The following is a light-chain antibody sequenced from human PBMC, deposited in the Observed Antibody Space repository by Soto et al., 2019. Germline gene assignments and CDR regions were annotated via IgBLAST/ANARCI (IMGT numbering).Light chain of an antibody. CDR1: SSNIGAGYD. V-gene: IGLV1-40*01. CDR3: QSYDSSRSGYVV. CDR2: GNS. Sequence: QSVLTQPPSVSGAPGQRVTISCTGSSSNIGAGYDVHWYQQLPGTAPKLLIYGNSNRPSGVPDRFSGSKSGTSASLAITGRQAEDEADYYCQSYDSSRSGYVVFGGGTQLTVL. J-gene: IGLJ2*01.